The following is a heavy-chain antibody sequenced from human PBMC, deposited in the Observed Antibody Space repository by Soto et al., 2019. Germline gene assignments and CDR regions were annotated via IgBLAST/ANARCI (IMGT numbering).Heavy chain of an antibody. Sequence: SETLSLTCTVSGGSISSYYWSWIRQPPGKGLEWIGYIYYSGSTNYNPSLKSRVTISVDTSKNQFSLKLSSVTAADTAVYYCARNFRGSGSYYNHYYYYYYMDVWGQGTTVTVSS. J-gene: IGHJ6*03. D-gene: IGHD3-10*01. V-gene: IGHV4-59*01. CDR2: IYYSGST. CDR1: GGSISSYY. CDR3: ARNFRGSGSYYNHYYYYYYMDV.